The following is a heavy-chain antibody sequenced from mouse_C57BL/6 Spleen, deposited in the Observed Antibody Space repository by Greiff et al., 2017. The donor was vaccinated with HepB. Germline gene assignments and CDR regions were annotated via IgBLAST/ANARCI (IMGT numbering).Heavy chain of an antibody. J-gene: IGHJ2*01. CDR3: ARRGYSNYYFDY. D-gene: IGHD2-5*01. Sequence: QVQLQQPGAELVRPGSSVKLSCKASGYTFTSYWMHWVKQRPIQGLEWIGNIDPSDSETHYNQKFKDKATLTVDKSSSTAYMQLSSLTSEDSAVYYCARRGYSNYYFDYWGLGTTLTVSS. V-gene: IGHV1-52*01. CDR1: GYTFTSYW. CDR2: IDPSDSET.